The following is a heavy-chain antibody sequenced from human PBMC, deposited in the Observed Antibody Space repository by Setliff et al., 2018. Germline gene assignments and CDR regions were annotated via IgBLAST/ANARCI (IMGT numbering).Heavy chain of an antibody. J-gene: IGHJ4*01. CDR2: INHRGST. CDR1: GFTFGDYA. D-gene: IGHD3-9*01. CDR3: ARERYFDWFFED. V-gene: IGHV4-34*01. Sequence: GSLRLSCTTSGFTFGDYAMTWVRQAPGKGPEWIEEINHRGSTNYSPSLRSRVTMSVDTSKKQLSLKLGSVTAADTAVYYCARERYFDWFFEDWGHGTLVTVSS.